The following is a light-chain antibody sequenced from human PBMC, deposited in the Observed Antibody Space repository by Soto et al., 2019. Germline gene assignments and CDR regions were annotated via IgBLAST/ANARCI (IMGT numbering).Light chain of an antibody. Sequence: AIRMTQSPSSFSASTGDRVTITCRASQGISSYLAWYQQKPGKAPKLLIYAASTLQSGVPSRFSGSGSGTDFTLTISCLQSEDFATYYCQQYNSYLGTFGQGTKLEIK. V-gene: IGKV1-8*01. CDR2: AAS. J-gene: IGKJ2*01. CDR1: QGISSY. CDR3: QQYNSYLGT.